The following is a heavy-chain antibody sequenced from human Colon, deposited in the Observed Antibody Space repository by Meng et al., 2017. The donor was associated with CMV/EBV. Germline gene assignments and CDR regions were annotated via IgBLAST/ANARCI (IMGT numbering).Heavy chain of an antibody. Sequence: SCKAYGFTFNTYSIHWVRQATGQRLEWMGWVNTGNGNTKYSRNFQGRVTITRDSSATTTYMELNSLTSEDTAVYYCARGYTSGCRDYWGQGTLVTVSS. CDR1: GFTFNTYS. V-gene: IGHV1-3*04. CDR2: VNTGNGNT. J-gene: IGHJ4*02. D-gene: IGHD6-19*01. CDR3: ARGYTSGCRDY.